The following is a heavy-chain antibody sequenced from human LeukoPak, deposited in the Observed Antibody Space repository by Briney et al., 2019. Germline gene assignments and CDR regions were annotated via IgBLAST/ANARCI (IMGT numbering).Heavy chain of an antibody. CDR1: GGSISSYY. D-gene: IGHD3-22*01. CDR3: ARDRNYDSSGYQNWFDP. Sequence: SETLSLTCTVSGGSISSYYWSWIRQPPGKGLAWIGYIYYSGSTNYNPSLKSRVTISVDTSKNQFSLKLSSVTAADTAVYYCARDRNYDSSGYQNWFDPWGQGTLVTVSS. CDR2: IYYSGST. V-gene: IGHV4-59*01. J-gene: IGHJ5*02.